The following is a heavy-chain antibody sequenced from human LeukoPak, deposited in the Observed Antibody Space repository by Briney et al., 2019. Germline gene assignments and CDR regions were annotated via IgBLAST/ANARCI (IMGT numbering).Heavy chain of an antibody. CDR1: GGSVSPYY. Sequence: SETLSLTCTVSGGSVSPYYWSWIRQPPGKGLEWIGYIDNSGSTNYNPSLKSRVTISVDTSKNQFSLKLSSVTAADTAVYYCVRHESTMVRGVIPYYFDYWGQGTLVTVSS. J-gene: IGHJ4*02. D-gene: IGHD3-10*01. V-gene: IGHV4-59*08. CDR2: IDNSGST. CDR3: VRHESTMVRGVIPYYFDY.